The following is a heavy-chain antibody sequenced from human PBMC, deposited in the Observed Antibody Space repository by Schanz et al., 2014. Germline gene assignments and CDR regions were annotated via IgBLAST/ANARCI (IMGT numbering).Heavy chain of an antibody. D-gene: IGHD2-21*01. CDR1: GLIFSTYT. CDR3: AKGQLLSYYFDY. Sequence: EVQLVESGGGLVRPGGSLRLSCTTSGLIFSTYTLNWVRQAPGKGLEWISYISFSGNTIYYADSVKGRFTISRDNAKNSVFRQMNRLRAEDTAVYYCAKGQLLSYYFDYWGQGTLVTVSS. V-gene: IGHV3-48*01. J-gene: IGHJ4*02. CDR2: ISFSGNTI.